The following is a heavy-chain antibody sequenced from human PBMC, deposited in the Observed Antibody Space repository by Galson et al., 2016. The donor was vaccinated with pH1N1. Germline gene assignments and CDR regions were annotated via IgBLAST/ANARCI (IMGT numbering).Heavy chain of an antibody. Sequence: SVKVSCKASGFTFSNHGINWVRRAPGQGLEWMGWINTKTGNPTYAQGFTGRFVFSLDTSVNTAYLQINSLKADDTAVYYCARETPSPSPTVLRYFDWSRGLSAFDMWGRGTLVTVSS. CDR3: ARETPSPSPTVLRYFDWSRGLSAFDM. D-gene: IGHD3-9*01. CDR1: GFTFSNHG. CDR2: INTKTGNP. V-gene: IGHV7-4-1*02. J-gene: IGHJ3*02.